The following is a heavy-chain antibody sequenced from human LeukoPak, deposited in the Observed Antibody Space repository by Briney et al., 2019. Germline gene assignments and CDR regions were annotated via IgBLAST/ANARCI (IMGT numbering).Heavy chain of an antibody. CDR1: GFTFNNYA. CDR2: ISGVGGNT. V-gene: IGHV3-23*01. Sequence: GGSLGLSCAASGFTFNNYALSWVRQAPGKGLEWISAISGVGGNTYYADSVKGRFTISSDISKNTLYLQMNSLRVEDTAVYYCARDTRNYDFWTGYSFDSWGQGTLVTVSS. CDR3: ARDTRNYDFWTGYSFDS. D-gene: IGHD3-3*01. J-gene: IGHJ4*02.